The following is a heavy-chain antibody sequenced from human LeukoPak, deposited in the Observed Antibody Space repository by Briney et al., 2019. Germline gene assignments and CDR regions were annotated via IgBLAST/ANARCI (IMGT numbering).Heavy chain of an antibody. CDR3: ARRVKYGNHYYYYGMDV. CDR2: IYPGDSDT. Sequence: PGGSRQISGQDSGSSFTSYWIGWVRQVRGKGLGWMGIIYPGDSDTRYSPSFQGQVTISADKSISTAYLQWSSVKASDTAMYYCARRVKYGNHYYYYGMDVWGQGTTVIVSS. CDR1: GSSFTSYW. J-gene: IGHJ6*02. V-gene: IGHV5-51*01. D-gene: IGHD2-2*01.